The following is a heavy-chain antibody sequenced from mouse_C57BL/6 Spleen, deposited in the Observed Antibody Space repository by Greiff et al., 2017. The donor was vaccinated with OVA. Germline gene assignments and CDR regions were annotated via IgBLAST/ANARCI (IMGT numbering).Heavy chain of an antibody. CDR1: GYTFTEYT. D-gene: IGHD2-3*01. CDR2: FYPGSGSI. J-gene: IGHJ3*01. V-gene: IGHV1-62-2*01. CDR3: ARHVYDGYPFAY. Sequence: VKLQQSGAELVKPGASVKLSCKASGYTFTEYTIHWVKQRSGQGLEWIGWFYPGSGSIKYNEKFKDKATLTADKSSITVDMALSRLTSEDSAVYFCARHVYDGYPFAYWGQGTLVTVSA.